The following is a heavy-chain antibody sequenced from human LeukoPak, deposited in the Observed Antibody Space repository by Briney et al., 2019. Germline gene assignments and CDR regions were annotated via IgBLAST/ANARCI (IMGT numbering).Heavy chain of an antibody. V-gene: IGHV5-51*03. D-gene: IGHD3-10*01. Sequence: PGESLKISCKGSGYTFTNYWIGWVRQMPGKGLEWMGIIYPGDSDTKYSPSFQGQVTISADKSISTAYLQWSSLRASDTAMYYCARRFAFDIWGQGTMVTVSS. J-gene: IGHJ3*02. CDR3: ARRFAFDI. CDR2: IYPGDSDT. CDR1: GYTFTNYW.